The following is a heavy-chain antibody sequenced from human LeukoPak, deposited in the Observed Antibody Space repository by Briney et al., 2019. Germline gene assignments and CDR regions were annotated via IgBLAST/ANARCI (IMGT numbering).Heavy chain of an antibody. CDR1: GGSFSGYY. V-gene: IGHV4-34*01. CDR3: ARGNHAYVWGSYPRPYYYYGMDV. Sequence: SETLSPTCAVYGGSFSGYYWSWIRQPPGKGLEWIGEINHSGSTNYNPSLKSRVTISVDTSKNQFSLKLSSVTAADTAVHYCARGNHAYVWGSYPRPYYYYGMDVWGQGTTVTVSS. J-gene: IGHJ6*02. D-gene: IGHD3-16*01. CDR2: INHSGST.